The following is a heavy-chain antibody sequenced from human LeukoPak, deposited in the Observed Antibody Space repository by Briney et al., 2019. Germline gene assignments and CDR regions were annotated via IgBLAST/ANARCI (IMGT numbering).Heavy chain of an antibody. V-gene: IGHV1-69*05. Sequence: SVKVSCKASGGTFSSYAISWVRQAPGQGLEWMGRIIPIFGTANYAQKFQGRVTITTDESTGTAYMELSSLRSEDTAVYYCARAVGGYYGSGSYSANWFDPWGQGTLVTVSS. D-gene: IGHD3-10*01. J-gene: IGHJ5*02. CDR2: IIPIFGTA. CDR1: GGTFSSYA. CDR3: ARAVGGYYGSGSYSANWFDP.